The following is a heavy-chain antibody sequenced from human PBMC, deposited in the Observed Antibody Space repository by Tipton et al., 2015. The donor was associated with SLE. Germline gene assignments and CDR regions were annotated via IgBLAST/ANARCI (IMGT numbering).Heavy chain of an antibody. J-gene: IGHJ1*01. V-gene: IGHV4-4*07. CDR1: GGVISEYY. D-gene: IGHD5-12*01. CDR2: IYTGGNT. CDR3: ATNGHGETYEFFTEYLRH. Sequence: TLSLTCTVSGGVISEYYWGWIRQPAGKGLEWIGRIYTGGNTKYNPSLESRVTLSADASKNHFSLKLNSVTAADTAVYYCATNGHGETYEFFTEYLRHWGQGTLVTVSS.